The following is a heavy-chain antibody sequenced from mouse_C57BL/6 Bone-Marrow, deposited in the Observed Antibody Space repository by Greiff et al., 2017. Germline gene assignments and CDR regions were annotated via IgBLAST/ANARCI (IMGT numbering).Heavy chain of an antibody. CDR1: GYTFTSYG. J-gene: IGHJ2*01. Sequence: LQESGAELARPGASVKLSCKASGYTFTSYGISWVKQRTGQGLEWIGEIYPRSGNTYYNEKFKGKATLTADKSSSTAYMELRSLTSEDSAVYFCARLGSSYVGYWGQGTTLTVSS. V-gene: IGHV1-81*01. D-gene: IGHD1-1*01. CDR3: ARLGSSYVGY. CDR2: IYPRSGNT.